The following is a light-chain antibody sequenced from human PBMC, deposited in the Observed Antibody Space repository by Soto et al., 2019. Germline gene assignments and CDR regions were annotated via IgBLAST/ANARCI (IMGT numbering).Light chain of an antibody. Sequence: EIVLTQSPGTLSLSPGERATLSCRASQSISSSYLAWYQQKPGQAPRLLIYGPSSRATGIPDRFSGSGSGTDFTLTINRLEPGDFAVYYCQHYDSSPRTFGQGTKVEIK. CDR1: QSISSSY. V-gene: IGKV3-20*01. CDR3: QHYDSSPRT. CDR2: GPS. J-gene: IGKJ1*01.